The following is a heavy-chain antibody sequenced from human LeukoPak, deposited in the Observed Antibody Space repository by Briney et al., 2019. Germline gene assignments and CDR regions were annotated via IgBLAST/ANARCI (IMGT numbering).Heavy chain of an antibody. J-gene: IGHJ3*02. CDR1: GGSFSGYY. D-gene: IGHD3-10*01. CDR3: ARHGTYYYGSGSYYAFDI. V-gene: IGHV4-34*01. CDR2: INHSGST. Sequence: SETLSLTCAVYGGSFSGYYWSWIRQPPGKGLEWIGEINHSGSTNYNPSLKTRVTMSVDTSKNQLSLKLSSVTAADTAVYYCARHGTYYYGSGSYYAFDIWGQGTMVTVSS.